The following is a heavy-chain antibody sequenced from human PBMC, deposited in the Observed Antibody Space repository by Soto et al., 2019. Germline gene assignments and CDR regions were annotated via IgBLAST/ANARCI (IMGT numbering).Heavy chain of an antibody. CDR3: ARGYDYDSGGYLFDY. CDR1: GGSVSSDIYY. D-gene: IGHD3-22*01. Sequence: SETLSLTCSVSGGSVSSDIYYWTWIRQHPGKGQEWIGHIYYSGSTYYNPSLKSRVTISLDMFKNQFSLKLTSVSAADTALYYCARGYDYDSGGYLFDYWGQGTLVTVSS. CDR2: IYYSGST. V-gene: IGHV4-31*03. J-gene: IGHJ4*02.